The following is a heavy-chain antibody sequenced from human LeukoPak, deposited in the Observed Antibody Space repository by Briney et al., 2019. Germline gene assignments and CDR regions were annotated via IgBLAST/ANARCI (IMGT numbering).Heavy chain of an antibody. J-gene: IGHJ4*02. Sequence: PGGSLRLSCAAPGFTFSNYAMHWVRQAPGKGLEWVAYTRSDGSTKYYADSVKGRFTISRDNSKNTLYVQMNSLRAEDTAVYYCAKGYDSSGFYLDYWGQGTLVTVSS. CDR1: GFTFSNYA. V-gene: IGHV3-30*02. CDR2: TRSDGSTK. D-gene: IGHD3-22*01. CDR3: AKGYDSSGFYLDY.